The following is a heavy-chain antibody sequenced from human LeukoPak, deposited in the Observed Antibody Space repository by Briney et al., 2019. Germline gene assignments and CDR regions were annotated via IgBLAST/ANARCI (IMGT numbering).Heavy chain of an antibody. J-gene: IGHJ4*02. D-gene: IGHD6-6*01. V-gene: IGHV3-23*01. CDR2: ISGSGRSP. Sequence: PGGSLRLSCAASGFTFSNYAMSWVRQAPGRGLEWVSGISGSGRSPYYTDSVKGRFTISRDNSKNTLYLQMNSLRAEDTAIYYCVGGVWGPTAARSFDFWGQGTLITVSS. CDR1: GFTFSNYA. CDR3: VGGVWGPTAARSFDF.